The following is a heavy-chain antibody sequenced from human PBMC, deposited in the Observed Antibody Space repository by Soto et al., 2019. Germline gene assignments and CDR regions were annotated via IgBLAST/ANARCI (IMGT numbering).Heavy chain of an antibody. CDR2: IYYSGST. CDR1: GGSVNIGTYY. D-gene: IGHD6-6*01. Sequence: PSETLSLTCTVPGGSVNIGTYYWSWIRQPPGKGLEWIGFIYYSGSTYYNPSLKSRVTISVDTSRSQFSLNLHSVTAADTAIYYCARDRHNNFFDPWGQGTLVTVSS. J-gene: IGHJ5*02. V-gene: IGHV4-31*03. CDR3: ARDRHNNFFDP.